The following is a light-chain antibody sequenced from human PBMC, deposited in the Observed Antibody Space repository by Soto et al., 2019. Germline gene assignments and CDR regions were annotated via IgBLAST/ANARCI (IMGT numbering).Light chain of an antibody. CDR2: AAS. Sequence: DIQLTQSPSFLSASVGDRVTITCRASQGISTDLAWYQQKPGKAPKLLIYAASTFQSGVPSRFSGSGSGTEFTLTIGSLQPEDFATYYCQQLNSYPLTCGGGTKVEI. CDR3: QQLNSYPLT. CDR1: QGISTD. V-gene: IGKV1-9*01. J-gene: IGKJ4*01.